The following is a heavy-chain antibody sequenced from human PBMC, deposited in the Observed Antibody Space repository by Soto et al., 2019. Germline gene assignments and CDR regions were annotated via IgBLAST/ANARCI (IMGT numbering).Heavy chain of an antibody. CDR3: ARADYPMAPVTTSAFDY. J-gene: IGHJ4*02. V-gene: IGHV3-11*01. CDR2: ISSSGSTI. D-gene: IGHD4-17*01. CDR1: GFTFSDYY. Sequence: PGGSLRLSCAASGFTFSDYYMSWIRQAPGKGLEWVSYISSSGSTIYYADSVKGRFTISRDNAKNSLYLQMNSLRAEDTAVYYCARADYPMAPVTTSAFDYWGQGTLVTVSS.